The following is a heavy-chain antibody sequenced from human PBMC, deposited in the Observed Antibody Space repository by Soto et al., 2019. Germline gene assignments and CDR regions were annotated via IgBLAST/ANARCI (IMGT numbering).Heavy chain of an antibody. J-gene: IGHJ5*02. D-gene: IGHD3-22*01. Sequence: QVQLVQSGAEVKKPGSSVKVSCKASGGTFSSYTISWVRQAPGQGLEWMGRIIPILGIANYAQKFQGRVTITAEKSTSTAYIELSSLRSEDTAVYYCARGDYYDSSGYLQGSSEFDPWGQGTLVTVSS. V-gene: IGHV1-69*02. CDR1: GGTFSSYT. CDR3: ARGDYYDSSGYLQGSSEFDP. CDR2: IIPILGIA.